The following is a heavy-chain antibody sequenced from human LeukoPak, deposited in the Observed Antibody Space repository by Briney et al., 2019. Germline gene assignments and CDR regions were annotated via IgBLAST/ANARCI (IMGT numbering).Heavy chain of an antibody. D-gene: IGHD3-16*01. Sequence: GTSLRLSCAASGFTLNSYPMHWVRQAPGKGLEWLAVISYDGYTTLHADSVKGRFTISRDDSRDTLYLQMNSLRSEDTAAYYCARDPRRGSPDYFDYWGQGTLVTVST. CDR3: ARDPRRGSPDYFDY. V-gene: IGHV3-30*04. CDR1: GFTLNSYP. J-gene: IGHJ4*02. CDR2: ISYDGYTT.